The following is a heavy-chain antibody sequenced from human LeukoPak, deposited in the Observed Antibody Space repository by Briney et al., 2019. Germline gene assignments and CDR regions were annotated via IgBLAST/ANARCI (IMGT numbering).Heavy chain of an antibody. V-gene: IGHV1-18*01. D-gene: IGHD2-2*01. CDR1: GYTFTSYG. Sequence: EASVKVSCKASGYTFTSYGISWVRQAPGQGLEWMGWISAYNGNTNYAQKLQGRVTMTTDTSTSTAYMELRSLRSDDTAVYYCARSLGYCSSTSCSGNYYYMDVWGKGTTVTVSS. J-gene: IGHJ6*03. CDR3: ARSLGYCSSTSCSGNYYYMDV. CDR2: ISAYNGNT.